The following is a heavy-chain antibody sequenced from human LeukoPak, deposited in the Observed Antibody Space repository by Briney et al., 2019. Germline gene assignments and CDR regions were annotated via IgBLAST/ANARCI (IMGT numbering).Heavy chain of an antibody. CDR1: GGSISSYY. J-gene: IGHJ6*03. V-gene: IGHV4-59*01. Sequence: PSETLSLTCTVSGGSISSYYWSWIRQPPGKGLEWIGYIYYSGSTNYNPSLKSRVTISVDTSKNQFSLKLSSVTAADTAVYYCARETAMPDHRFMDVWGKGTTVTISS. CDR2: IYYSGST. CDR3: ARETAMPDHRFMDV. D-gene: IGHD5-18*01.